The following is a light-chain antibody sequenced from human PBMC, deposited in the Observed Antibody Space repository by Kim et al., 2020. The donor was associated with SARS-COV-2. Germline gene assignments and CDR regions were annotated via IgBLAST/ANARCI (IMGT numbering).Light chain of an antibody. Sequence: EPASSSCRSSQSLLHPNGNNYCDWYLVKPGQSPQVVIYLGSNRASGVPDRFSGSGSGTDFTLKISRVEAEDVGIYYCMQALQTPYTFGQGTKLEI. CDR1: QSLLHPNGNNY. CDR2: LGS. J-gene: IGKJ2*01. CDR3: MQALQTPYT. V-gene: IGKV2-28*01.